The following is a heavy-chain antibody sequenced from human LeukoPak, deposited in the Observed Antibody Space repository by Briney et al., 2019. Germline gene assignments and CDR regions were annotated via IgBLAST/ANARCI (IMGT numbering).Heavy chain of an antibody. J-gene: IGHJ4*02. CDR1: GYTFTSYA. CDR2: TIPIFGTA. CDR3: ARGEGKYSSSPYFDY. V-gene: IGHV1-69*05. Sequence: GASVKVSCKASGYTFTSYAISWVRQAPGQGLEWMGGTIPIFGTANYAQKFQGRVTITTDESTSTAYMELSSLRSEDTAVYYCARGEGKYSSSPYFDYWGQGTLVTVSS. D-gene: IGHD6-6*01.